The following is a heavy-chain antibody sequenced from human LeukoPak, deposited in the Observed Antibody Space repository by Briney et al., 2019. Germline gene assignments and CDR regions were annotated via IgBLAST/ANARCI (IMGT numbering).Heavy chain of an antibody. V-gene: IGHV1-2*02. CDR2: INPNSGGT. CDR3: ATTTDIVVVPAANT. CDR1: GYTFTGYY. J-gene: IGHJ5*02. Sequence: ASVKVSCKASGYTFTGYYMHWVRQAPGQGLEWMGWINPNSGGTNYAQKFQGRVTMTRDPSISTAYMELSRLRSDDTAVYYCATTTDIVVVPAANTWGQGTLVTVSS. D-gene: IGHD2-2*01.